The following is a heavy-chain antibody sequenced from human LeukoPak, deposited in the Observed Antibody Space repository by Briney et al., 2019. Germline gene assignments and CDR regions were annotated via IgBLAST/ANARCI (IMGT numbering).Heavy chain of an antibody. V-gene: IGHV3-21*01. CDR3: ARTSTYYYDPDAFDI. D-gene: IGHD3-22*01. J-gene: IGHJ3*02. CDR1: GCTLRSYS. Sequence: GGPLRLPRAASGCTLRSYSMNWALQAPKKGLEWVSSISSSSSYIYYADSVKGRFTISRDNAKNSLYLQMNSLRAEDTAVYYCARTSTYYYDPDAFDIWGQGTMVTVSS. CDR2: ISSSSSYI.